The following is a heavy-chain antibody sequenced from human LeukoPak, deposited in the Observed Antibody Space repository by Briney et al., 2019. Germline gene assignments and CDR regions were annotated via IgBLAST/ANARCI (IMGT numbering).Heavy chain of an antibody. V-gene: IGHV3-48*03. CDR3: AGGPTTGNLDY. CDR1: GFTFSSYE. CDR2: ISSSGTTI. Sequence: GGSLRLSCAASGFTFSSYEMNWFRQAPAKGLEWVSYISSSGTTIYHADSVKGRFTISRDNAKNSLYLQMNSLRAEDAGLYYCAGGPTTGNLDYWGQGSLVTVSS. D-gene: IGHD1-1*01. J-gene: IGHJ4*02.